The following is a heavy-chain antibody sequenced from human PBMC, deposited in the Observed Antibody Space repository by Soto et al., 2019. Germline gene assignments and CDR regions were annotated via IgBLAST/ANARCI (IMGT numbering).Heavy chain of an antibody. Sequence: SETLSLTCTVSGGSLGSYYWSWIRQPPGKGLEWIGYVFYSGSTNYNPSLKSRVTISIDTSKNQFSLNLSSVTAADTAVYYCARDPAIGALDFWGQGTMVTVSS. CDR1: GGSLGSYY. CDR3: ARDPAIGALDF. J-gene: IGHJ3*01. V-gene: IGHV4-59*01. CDR2: VFYSGST.